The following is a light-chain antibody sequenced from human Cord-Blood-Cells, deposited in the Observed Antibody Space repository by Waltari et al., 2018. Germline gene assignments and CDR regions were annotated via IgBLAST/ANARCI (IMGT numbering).Light chain of an antibody. Sequence: QSALTQPASVSGSPGQSITISCTGTSSDVGGYNYVSWYQQHPGKAPKLMIYEVSNRPSGVSNLFSGSKSGNTASLTISGLQAEYEADYYCSSYTSSSTWVFGGGTKLTVL. CDR2: EVS. J-gene: IGLJ3*02. CDR1: SSDVGGYNY. V-gene: IGLV2-14*01. CDR3: SSYTSSSTWV.